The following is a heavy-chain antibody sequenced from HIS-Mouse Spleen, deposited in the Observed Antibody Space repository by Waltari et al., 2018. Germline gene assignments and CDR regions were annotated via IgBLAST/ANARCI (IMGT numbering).Heavy chain of an antibody. J-gene: IGHJ2*01. CDR1: GGSISSYY. V-gene: IGHV4-59*01. Sequence: QVQLQESGPGLVKPSETLSLTCTVSGGSISSYYWSWIRQPPGKGLEWIGYYSGRPNHTPPHKSRVTISVDTSKNQFSLKLGSVTAADTAVYYFARASRDLLLPRYFDLWGRGTLVTVSS. CDR2: YYSGRP. CDR3: ARASRDLLLPRYFDL.